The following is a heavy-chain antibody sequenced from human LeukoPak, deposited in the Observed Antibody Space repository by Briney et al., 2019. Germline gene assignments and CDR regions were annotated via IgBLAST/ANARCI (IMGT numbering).Heavy chain of an antibody. V-gene: IGHV3-7*05. CDR1: GFPFSGYW. Sequence: GGSLRLSCAASGFPFSGYWMTWVRQAPGRGVEWVATIKEDASEAYFGDSVKGRVAISRDNAKNSLYLQMNRLRGEDTAVYHCARRGANRLDYWGQGTLVTVSS. D-gene: IGHD3-10*01. J-gene: IGHJ4*02. CDR2: IKEDASEA. CDR3: ARRGANRLDY.